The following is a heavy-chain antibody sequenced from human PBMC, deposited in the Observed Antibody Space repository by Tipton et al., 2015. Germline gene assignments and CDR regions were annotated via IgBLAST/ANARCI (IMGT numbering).Heavy chain of an antibody. CDR2: ISGGGGPT. Sequence: GSLRLSCVASGFTFSTYAMSWVRHVPGKGLEWVSTISGGGGPTKYADSVRGRFTIARDNAKNSLYLQMNSLRAEDTAVYYCARNMTKLTRGYSGYFDYWGQGNLVIVSS. D-gene: IGHD1-26*01. J-gene: IGHJ4*02. V-gene: IGHV3-23*01. CDR1: GFTFSTYA. CDR3: ARNMTKLTRGYSGYFDY.